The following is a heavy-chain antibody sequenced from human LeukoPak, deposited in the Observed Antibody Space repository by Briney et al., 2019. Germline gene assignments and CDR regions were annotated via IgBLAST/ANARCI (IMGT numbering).Heavy chain of an antibody. CDR1: GFTFSNYA. D-gene: IGHD3-9*01. V-gene: IGHV3-23*01. CDR2: ITGSGGNT. J-gene: IGHJ4*02. CDR3: AKWGDYDVLTGYYVSDY. Sequence: PGGSLRLSCAASGFTFSNYAMSWVRQAPGKGLEWVSAITGSGGNTYYADSVKGRFTISRDNSKSTVFLQMNSLRAEDTAVYCCAKWGDYDVLTGYYVSDYWGQGTLVTVSS.